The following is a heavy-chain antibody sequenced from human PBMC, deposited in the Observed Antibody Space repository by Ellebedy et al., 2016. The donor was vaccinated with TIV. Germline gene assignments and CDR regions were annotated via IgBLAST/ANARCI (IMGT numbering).Heavy chain of an antibody. V-gene: IGHV4-59*08. CDR1: GASTDSYF. Sequence: PSETLSLTCSVSGASTDSYFWSWIRQPPGKGLQWIGYMYYSGSANYNPSLESRVTISIDTSKNQVSLKLSSVTAADTAVYYCARVPYSSGWYFDYWGQGTLVTVSS. CDR3: ARVPYSSGWYFDY. J-gene: IGHJ4*02. CDR2: MYYSGSA. D-gene: IGHD6-19*01.